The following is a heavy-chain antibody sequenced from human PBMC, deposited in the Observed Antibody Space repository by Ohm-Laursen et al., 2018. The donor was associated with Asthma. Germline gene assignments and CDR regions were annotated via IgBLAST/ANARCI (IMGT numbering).Heavy chain of an antibody. CDR3: ARLDWAQSMFDS. CDR1: GGSVSGYY. J-gene: IGHJ4*02. D-gene: IGHD3-9*01. Sequence: GTLSLTCSVSGGSVSGYYWSWVRQPPGRELEWIAYMFSSGGANYTPSLKSRVTLSTDTSKNQVSLRLSSVTAADTALYFCARLDWAQSMFDSWGQGTLVTVSS. CDR2: MFSSGGA. V-gene: IGHV4-59*02.